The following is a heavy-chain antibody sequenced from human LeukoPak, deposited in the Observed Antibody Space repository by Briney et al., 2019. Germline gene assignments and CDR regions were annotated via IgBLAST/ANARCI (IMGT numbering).Heavy chain of an antibody. Sequence: ASVTVSCKASGYTFTGHYMHWVRQAPGQGLEWMGWINPNSGGTNYAQKFQGRVTMTRDTSISTAYMELSRLRSDDTAVYYCARDHGGNIVVVPAAMPFEDYWGQGTLVTVSS. CDR1: GYTFTGHY. J-gene: IGHJ4*02. CDR3: ARDHGGNIVVVPAAMPFEDY. D-gene: IGHD2-2*01. CDR2: INPNSGGT. V-gene: IGHV1-2*02.